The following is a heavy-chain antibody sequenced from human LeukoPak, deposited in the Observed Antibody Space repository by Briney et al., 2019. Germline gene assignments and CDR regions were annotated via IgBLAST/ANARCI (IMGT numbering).Heavy chain of an antibody. V-gene: IGHV3-74*01. J-gene: IGHJ4*02. CDR3: ARGGEPTFLDY. CDR1: GFTLSNYW. CDR2: INSDGSST. D-gene: IGHD3-16*01. Sequence: PGGSLRLSCAASGFTLSNYWMHWVRQAPGKGLVWVSRINSDGSSTSYADSVKGRFTISRDNAKNTLYLQMNSLRAEDTAVYYCARGGEPTFLDYWGQGTLVTVSS.